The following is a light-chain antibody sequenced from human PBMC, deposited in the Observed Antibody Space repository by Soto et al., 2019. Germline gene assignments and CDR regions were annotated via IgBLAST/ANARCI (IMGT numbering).Light chain of an antibody. J-gene: IGKJ5*01. Sequence: DIQMTQSPSTLSLSVGDRVTITCRASQSIYCWLAWYQQKPGKAPKLLIYKASTLETGVPSRFSGSGSGTEFTLTISSLQPDDFAAYYCQQYKGYPITFGQGTRLEIK. CDR2: KAS. CDR1: QSIYCW. V-gene: IGKV1-5*03. CDR3: QQYKGYPIT.